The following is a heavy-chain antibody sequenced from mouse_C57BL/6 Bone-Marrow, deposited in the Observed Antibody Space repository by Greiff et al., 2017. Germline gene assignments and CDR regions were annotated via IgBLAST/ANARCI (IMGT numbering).Heavy chain of an antibody. CDR2: IDPNSGGT. D-gene: IGHD2-5*01. Sequence: QVQLQQPGAELVKPGASVKLSCKASGYTFTSYWMHWVKQRPGRGLEWIGRIDPNSGGTKYNEKFKSKATLTVDKPSSTAYMQRSSLTSEDSAVYYCATYYSNFYDYAMDYWGQGTSATVSS. V-gene: IGHV1-72*01. CDR1: GYTFTSYW. J-gene: IGHJ4*01. CDR3: ATYYSNFYDYAMDY.